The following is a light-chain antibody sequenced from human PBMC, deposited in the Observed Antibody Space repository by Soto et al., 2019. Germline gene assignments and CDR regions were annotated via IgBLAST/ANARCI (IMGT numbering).Light chain of an antibody. CDR1: QSISTE. CDR2: SAS. CDR3: QQGYNWPLT. J-gene: IGKJ2*01. Sequence: EIVMTQSPSTLSVSPGERATLSCRASQSISTELAWYQQKPGQPPRLLIYSASTRATGVPARFTGSGSGSDFTLTISGLQSEDFAVYYCQQGYNWPLTFGQGTRLEIK. V-gene: IGKV3-15*01.